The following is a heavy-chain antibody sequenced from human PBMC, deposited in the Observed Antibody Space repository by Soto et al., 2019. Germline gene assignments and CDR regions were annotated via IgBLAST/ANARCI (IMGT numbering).Heavy chain of an antibody. CDR2: ISGSGTST. CDR1: DFTFNNYV. Sequence: EAQLLESGGGLVQPGGSLRLSCAASDFTFNNYVMNWVRQAPGKGLEWVTGISGSGTSTYFADSVKCRFTISRDNSLNALFLQMNNLRVEDTAIYYCANRPSYYNFDVWGQGTTVTVSS. V-gene: IGHV3-23*01. J-gene: IGHJ6*02. CDR3: ANRPSYYNFDV.